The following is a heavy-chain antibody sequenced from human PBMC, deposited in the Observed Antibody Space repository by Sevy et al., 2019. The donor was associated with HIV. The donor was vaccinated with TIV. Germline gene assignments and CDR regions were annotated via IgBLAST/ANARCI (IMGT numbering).Heavy chain of an antibody. J-gene: IGHJ4*02. D-gene: IGHD1-1*01. CDR3: AHRVSYNGDWNGGSFDY. CDR1: GFSLSTRLVG. V-gene: IGHV2-5*02. Sequence: SGPTLVNPTQALTLTCSFSGFSLSTRLVGVGWIRQPPGKALEWLALIYWEDDKRYSPSLRTRLTITMDTSRNQVVLTMTNMDPVDTASYYCAHRVSYNGDWNGGSFDYWGQGILVTVSS. CDR2: IYWEDDK.